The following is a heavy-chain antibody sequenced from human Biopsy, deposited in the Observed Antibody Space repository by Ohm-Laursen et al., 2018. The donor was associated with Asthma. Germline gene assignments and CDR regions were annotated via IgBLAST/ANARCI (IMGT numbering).Heavy chain of an antibody. Sequence: ASVKVSCKPSGYTFINNDINWVRQAAGQGLEWMGGMNPNSGNTGYAQKFQGRVTISRDTSASTAYMDLSSLRSEDTAVYYCARTYYDFLTGQVNDAFAMWGQGTMVTVSS. D-gene: IGHD3-9*01. CDR2: MNPNSGNT. CDR1: GYTFINND. V-gene: IGHV1-8*01. J-gene: IGHJ3*02. CDR3: ARTYYDFLTGQVNDAFAM.